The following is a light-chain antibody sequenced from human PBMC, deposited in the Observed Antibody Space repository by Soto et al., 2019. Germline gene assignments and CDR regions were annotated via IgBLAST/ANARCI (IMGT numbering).Light chain of an antibody. J-gene: IGLJ1*01. CDR3: CSYAGSNSYV. CDR1: SSDVGSYNL. V-gene: IGLV2-23*01. Sequence: QSALTQPASVSGSPGQSITISCTVTSSDVGSYNLVSWFQQHPDKAPKLMIFEGSKRPSGVSNRFSGSKSANTASLTISGLQADDEADYYCCSYAGSNSYVFGTGTKVTVL. CDR2: EGS.